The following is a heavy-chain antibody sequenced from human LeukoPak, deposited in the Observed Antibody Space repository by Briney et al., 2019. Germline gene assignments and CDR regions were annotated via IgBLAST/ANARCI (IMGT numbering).Heavy chain of an antibody. CDR2: IIPIFGTA. V-gene: IGHV1-69*06. CDR1: GYTFTRYY. D-gene: IGHD2-2*01. J-gene: IGHJ4*02. CDR3: ARRIDPQLYYFDY. Sequence: SVKVSCKASGYTFTRYYMHWVRQAPGQGLEGMGGIIPIFGTANYAQKFQGRVTITADKSTSTAYMELSSLRSEDTAVYYCARRIDPQLYYFDYWGQGTLVTVSS.